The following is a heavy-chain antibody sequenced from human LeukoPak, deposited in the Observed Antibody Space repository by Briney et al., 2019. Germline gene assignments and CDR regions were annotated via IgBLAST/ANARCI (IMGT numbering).Heavy chain of an antibody. CDR2: IYLGDSDT. CDR1: GYSFTSYG. CDR3: ARRACSGDSCLDY. Sequence: GESLKISCRGSGYSFTSYGIAWVRQTPGKGLEWMGIIYLGDSDTRYSPSFQGQVSISGDKSINTAYVQWTNLKASDSAMYYCARRACSGDSCLDYWGQGTLVTVSS. J-gene: IGHJ4*02. V-gene: IGHV5-51*01. D-gene: IGHD2-15*01.